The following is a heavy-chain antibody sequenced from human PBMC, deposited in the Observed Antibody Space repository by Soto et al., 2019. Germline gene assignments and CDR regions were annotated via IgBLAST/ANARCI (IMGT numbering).Heavy chain of an antibody. Sequence: PSETLSLTCGVSGYSLTSGYHWGWIRQPPGKGLEWIGTIYHSGTTYYNPSLMSRVTMSVDTSKNQFSLKVTSATAADTAVYYCARVGSKMATKLCDYWGQGTLVTVSS. V-gene: IGHV4-38-2*01. CDR3: ARVGSKMATKLCDY. CDR2: IYHSGTT. J-gene: IGHJ4*02. CDR1: GYSLTSGYH. D-gene: IGHD5-12*01.